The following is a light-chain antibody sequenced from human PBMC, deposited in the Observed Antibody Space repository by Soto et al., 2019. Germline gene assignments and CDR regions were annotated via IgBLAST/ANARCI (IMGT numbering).Light chain of an antibody. CDR1: QTISSW. CDR2: KAS. Sequence: DIQMTQSPSTLSGSVGDRVTITCRAGQTISSWLAWYQQKPGKAPKLLIYKASTLKSGVPSRFSGSGSGTEFTLTISXLQPDDFATYYCQHYNSYSEAFGQGTKV. J-gene: IGKJ1*01. CDR3: QHYNSYSEA. V-gene: IGKV1-5*03.